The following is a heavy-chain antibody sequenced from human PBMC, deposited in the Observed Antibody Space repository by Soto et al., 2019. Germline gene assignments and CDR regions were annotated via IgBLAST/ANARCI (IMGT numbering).Heavy chain of an antibody. Sequence: ASVKVSCKASGGTFSSYAISWVRQAPGQGLEWMGGIIPIFGTANYAQKFQGRVTITADKSTSTAYMELSSLRSEDTAVYYCARVSNYDILTGYSPYYYYYYGMDVWGQGTTVTVSS. CDR3: ARVSNYDILTGYSPYYYYYYGMDV. D-gene: IGHD3-9*01. CDR2: IIPIFGTA. V-gene: IGHV1-69*06. CDR1: GGTFSSYA. J-gene: IGHJ6*02.